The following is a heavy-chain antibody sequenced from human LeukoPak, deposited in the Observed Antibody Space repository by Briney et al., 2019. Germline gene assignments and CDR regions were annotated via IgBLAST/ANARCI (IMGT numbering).Heavy chain of an antibody. CDR1: GYTFTSYD. Sequence: ASVKVSCKASGYTFTSYDINWVRQATGQGLEWMGWMNPNSGNTGYAQKFQGRVTITRNTSISTAYMELSSLRSEDTAVYYCARVLARGRNNSKKYYFDYWGQGTLVTVSS. CDR2: MNPNSGNT. D-gene: IGHD1-1*01. J-gene: IGHJ4*02. V-gene: IGHV1-8*03. CDR3: ARVLARGRNNSKKYYFDY.